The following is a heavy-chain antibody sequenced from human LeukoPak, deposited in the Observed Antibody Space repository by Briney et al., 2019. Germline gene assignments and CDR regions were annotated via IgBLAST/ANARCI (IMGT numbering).Heavy chain of an antibody. Sequence: GGSLRLSCAASGFTVSSNYMSWVRQAPGKGLEWVSVIYSGGSTYYADSVKGRFTISRDNSKNTLYLQMNSLRAEDTAVYYCARLGGYYDSSGYSGADYSDYWGQGTLVTVSS. J-gene: IGHJ4*02. D-gene: IGHD3-22*01. CDR1: GFTVSSNY. V-gene: IGHV3-53*01. CDR3: ARLGGYYDSSGYSGADYSDY. CDR2: IYSGGST.